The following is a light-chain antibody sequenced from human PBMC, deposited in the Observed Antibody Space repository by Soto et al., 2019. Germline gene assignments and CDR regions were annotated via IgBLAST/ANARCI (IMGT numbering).Light chain of an antibody. V-gene: IGKV1-9*01. J-gene: IGKJ5*01. CDR1: QDIRNY. Sequence: IQLTQSPSSLSASVGDRVTVTCRASQDIRNYLAWYQQKPGKAPKLLIYKASSLESGVPSRFSGSGSGTEFTLTISSLEPEDFAVYYCQQRSSWITFGQGTRLEIK. CDR3: QQRSSWIT. CDR2: KAS.